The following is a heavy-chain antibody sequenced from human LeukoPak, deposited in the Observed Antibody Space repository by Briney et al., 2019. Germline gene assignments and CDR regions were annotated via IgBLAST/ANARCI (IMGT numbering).Heavy chain of an antibody. Sequence: GGSLRLSCAASGFTFDDYGVSWVRQAPGRGVEWVSGINWYGGSTGYADCVKGRFTISRDNAKNSLYLQMNSLRAEDTALYYCASGTYYYDSSGYQNDYWGQGNLVTVSS. CDR3: ASGTYYYDSSGYQNDY. V-gene: IGHV3-20*04. CDR2: INWYGGST. D-gene: IGHD3-22*01. CDR1: GFTFDDYG. J-gene: IGHJ4*02.